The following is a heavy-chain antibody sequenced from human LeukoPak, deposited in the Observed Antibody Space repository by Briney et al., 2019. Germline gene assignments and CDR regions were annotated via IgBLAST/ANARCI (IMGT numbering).Heavy chain of an antibody. CDR3: TTEGIKPALDAFDI. Sequence: GGCLRLSRVACGLTLRNAWMSWVRQAPGRGRAWVGRIKRKTDGGTTDHAAHVKGRLTISRDDSKNTLYLQMNSLKTEDTAVYYCTTEGIKPALDAFDIWGQGTMVTVSS. CDR2: IKRKTDGGTT. D-gene: IGHD3-10*01. J-gene: IGHJ3*02. V-gene: IGHV3-15*01. CDR1: GLTLRNAW.